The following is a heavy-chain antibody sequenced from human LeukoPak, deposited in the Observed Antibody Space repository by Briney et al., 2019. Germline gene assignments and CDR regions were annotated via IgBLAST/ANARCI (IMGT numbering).Heavy chain of an antibody. D-gene: IGHD5-12*01. J-gene: IGHJ5*02. Sequence: KPSETLSLTCTVSGNSISGTYYWGWIRQPPGQGLEWIGSINHIGTINYNPSLKSRVTISVDTSKNQFSLKLSSVTAADTAVYYCARRGDIVATFDPWGQGTLVTVSS. CDR2: INHIGTI. CDR1: GNSISGTYY. V-gene: IGHV4-38-2*02. CDR3: ARRGDIVATFDP.